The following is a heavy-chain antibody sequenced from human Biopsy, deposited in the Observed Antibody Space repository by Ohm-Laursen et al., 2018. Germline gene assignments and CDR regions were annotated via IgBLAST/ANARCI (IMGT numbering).Heavy chain of an antibody. CDR1: SASINLYY. Sequence: SDTLSLTCTVSSASINLYYWGWIRQPPGKGLEWIGYINHSGHTNYNPSLKSRLTMSVDTSKNQFSLKLTSVTAADTAVYYCARDRIAYCTATSCDNFGLDVWGQGTTVTVSS. J-gene: IGHJ6*02. CDR3: ARDRIAYCTATSCDNFGLDV. V-gene: IGHV4-59*01. CDR2: INHSGHT. D-gene: IGHD2-8*02.